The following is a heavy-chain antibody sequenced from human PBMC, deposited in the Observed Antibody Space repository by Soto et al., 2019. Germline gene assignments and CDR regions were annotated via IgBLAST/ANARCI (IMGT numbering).Heavy chain of an antibody. Sequence: GASVKVSCKASGYTFTSYAMHWVRQAPGQRLEWMGWINAGNGNTKYSQKFQGRVTITRDTSASTAYMELSSLRSEDTAVYYCAGSLIRTEYSSSWYSRYYYGMDVWGQGTTVTVSS. CDR1: GYTFTSYA. CDR3: AGSLIRTEYSSSWYSRYYYGMDV. D-gene: IGHD6-13*01. J-gene: IGHJ6*02. V-gene: IGHV1-3*01. CDR2: INAGNGNT.